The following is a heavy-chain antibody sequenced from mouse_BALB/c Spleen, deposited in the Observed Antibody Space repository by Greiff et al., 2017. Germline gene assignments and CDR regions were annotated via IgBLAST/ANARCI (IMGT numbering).Heavy chain of an antibody. CDR2: IYPGDGST. V-gene: IGHV1S56*01. Sequence: VKLLESGAELAKPGASVKMSCKASGYTFTSYDINWVKQRPGQGLEWIGWIYPGDGSTKYNEKFKGKATLTADKSSSTAYMQLSSLTSENSAVYFCARYYRYAMDYWGQGTSVTVSS. CDR1: GYTFTSYD. D-gene: IGHD2-14*01. J-gene: IGHJ4*01. CDR3: ARYYRYAMDY.